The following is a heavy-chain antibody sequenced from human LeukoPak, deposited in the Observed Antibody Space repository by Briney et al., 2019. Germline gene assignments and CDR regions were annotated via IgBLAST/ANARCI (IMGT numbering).Heavy chain of an antibody. CDR1: GYTFTGNY. CDR2: INPNSGDT. J-gene: IGHJ4*02. CDR3: ARGGLGGYFTFDY. Sequence: ASVKVSCKTSGYTFTGNYMHWVRQAPGQGLEWMGWINPNSGDTNSAQKFQGRVTMTRDTSITTAFMELSRLRSDDTAVYFCARGGLGGYFTFDYSGQGTLVTVSS. V-gene: IGHV1-2*02. D-gene: IGHD5-12*01.